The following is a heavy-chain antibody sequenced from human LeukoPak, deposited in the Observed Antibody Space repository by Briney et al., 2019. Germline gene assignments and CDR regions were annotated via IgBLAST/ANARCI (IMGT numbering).Heavy chain of an antibody. V-gene: IGHV3-30-3*01. Sequence: PGGSLRLSCAASGFTFSSYEMNWVRQAPGKGLEWVAVTSYDGSNEIYADSVKGRFTISRDNSKNTLYLQMNSLRAEDTAVYYCARAAAVTGAFRDNWFDPWGQGTLVTVSS. CDR2: TSYDGSNE. CDR3: ARAAAVTGAFRDNWFDP. J-gene: IGHJ5*02. CDR1: GFTFSSYE. D-gene: IGHD6-19*01.